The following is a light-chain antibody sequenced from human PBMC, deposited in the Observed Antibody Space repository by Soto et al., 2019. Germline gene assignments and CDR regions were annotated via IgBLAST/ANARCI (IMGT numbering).Light chain of an antibody. V-gene: IGKV3-15*01. CDR2: DAS. J-gene: IGKJ1*01. CDR1: QSVRSN. Sequence: EIVMTQSPVTLSVSPGERATLSCRASQSVRSNLAWYQQKPGQAPRLLMYDASTRATGIPARFSGSGSGTEFTLTISSLQSEDFAVYYCQQYNYWPPWTFXQGTKVDIK. CDR3: QQYNYWPPWT.